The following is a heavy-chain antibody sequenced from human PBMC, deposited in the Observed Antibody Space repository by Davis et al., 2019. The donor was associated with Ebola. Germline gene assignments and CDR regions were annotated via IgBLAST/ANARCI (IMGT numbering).Heavy chain of an antibody. J-gene: IGHJ5*02. D-gene: IGHD3-16*01. V-gene: IGHV4/OR15-8*01. CDR2: THHSGLT. CDR3: AAYGGTSP. Sequence: MPSETLSPTCVVSGASTSSHNLWTWVRQSPTNGLEWFGDTHHSGLTNYNPSLKSRVSISVDKSNNHFSLSVSSVTAADTAVYYCAAYGGTSPWGQGTLVTVS. CDR1: GASTSSHNL.